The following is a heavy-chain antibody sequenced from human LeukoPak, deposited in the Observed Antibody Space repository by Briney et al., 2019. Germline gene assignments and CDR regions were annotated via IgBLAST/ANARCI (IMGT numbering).Heavy chain of an antibody. CDR2: IYTSGST. CDR1: GGSISSGSYY. J-gene: IGHJ3*02. Sequence: PPETLSLTCTVSGGSISSGSYYWSWIRQPAGKGLEWIGRIYTSGSTNYNPSLKSRVTISVDTSKNQFSLKLSSVTAADTAVYYCARGPTLVPNAFDIWGQGTMVTVSS. CDR3: ARGPTLVPNAFDI. V-gene: IGHV4-61*02.